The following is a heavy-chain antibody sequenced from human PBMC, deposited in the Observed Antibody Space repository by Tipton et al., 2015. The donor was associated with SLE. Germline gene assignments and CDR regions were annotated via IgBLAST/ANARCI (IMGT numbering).Heavy chain of an antibody. Sequence: TLSLTCAVSGYSVSSGYFWGWIRQPPGKGLEWIGSIYHGGSTYYNPSLKSRVTISVDTSKNQFYLKLSSVTAADTAVYYCARQSVTSTTTPDGAFDIWGQGTMVTVSS. J-gene: IGHJ3*02. CDR1: GYSVSSGYF. V-gene: IGHV4-38-2*01. CDR2: IYHGGST. D-gene: IGHD1-1*01. CDR3: ARQSVTSTTTPDGAFDI.